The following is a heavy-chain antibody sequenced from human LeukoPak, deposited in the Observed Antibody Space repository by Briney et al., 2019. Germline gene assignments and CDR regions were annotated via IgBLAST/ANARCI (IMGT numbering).Heavy chain of an antibody. J-gene: IGHJ4*02. CDR1: GFTFSSYA. CDR2: ISGSGGST. Sequence: GGSLRPSCAASGFTFSSYAMSWVRQAPGKGLEWVSAISGSGGSTYYADSVKGRFTISRDNSKNTLYLQMNSLRAEDTAVYYCAKDSLRFLEWLLPYFGYWGQGTLVTVSS. V-gene: IGHV3-23*01. CDR3: AKDSLRFLEWLLPYFGY. D-gene: IGHD3-3*01.